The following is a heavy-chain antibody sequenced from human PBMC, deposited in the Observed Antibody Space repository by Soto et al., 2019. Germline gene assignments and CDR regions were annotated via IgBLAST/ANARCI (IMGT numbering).Heavy chain of an antibody. Sequence: SETLSLTCAVYGGSFSGYYWSWIRQPPGKGLEWIGEINHSGSTNYNPSLKSRVTISVDTSKNQFSLKLSSVTAADTAVYYCARSIGYYYDDDYWGQGTLVTVSS. CDR2: INHSGST. D-gene: IGHD3-22*01. CDR1: GGSFSGYY. CDR3: ARSIGYYYDDDY. V-gene: IGHV4-34*01. J-gene: IGHJ4*02.